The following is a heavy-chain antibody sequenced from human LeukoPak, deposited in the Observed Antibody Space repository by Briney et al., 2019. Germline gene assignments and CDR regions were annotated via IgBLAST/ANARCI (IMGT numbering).Heavy chain of an antibody. J-gene: IGHJ4*02. Sequence: GGSLRLSCAASGFTFSSYSMNWVRQAPGKGLEWVSSISSSSIYKYYADSVKGRFTISRDNAKKSLYLQMNSLRAEDTAVYYCAREVTPYYWGQGTLVTVSS. CDR2: ISSSSIYK. CDR3: AREVTPYY. D-gene: IGHD2-21*02. CDR1: GFTFSSYS. V-gene: IGHV3-21*01.